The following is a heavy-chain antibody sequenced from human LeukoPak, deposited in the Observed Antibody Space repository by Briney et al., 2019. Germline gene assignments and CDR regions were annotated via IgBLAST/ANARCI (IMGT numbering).Heavy chain of an antibody. CDR3: ARAGGNSGYGGRGAFDI. D-gene: IGHD5-12*01. V-gene: IGHV4-4*07. Sequence: SETLSLTCTVSGGSISSYYWSWLRQLAGKGLEWIGRIYTSGSTNYNPSLKSRVTMSVDTSKNQFSLKLSSVTAADTAVYYCARAGGNSGYGGRGAFDIWGQGTMVTVSS. CDR2: IYTSGST. CDR1: GGSISSYY. J-gene: IGHJ3*02.